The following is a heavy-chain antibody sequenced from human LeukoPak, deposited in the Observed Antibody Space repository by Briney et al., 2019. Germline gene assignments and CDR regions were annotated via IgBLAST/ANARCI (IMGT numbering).Heavy chain of an antibody. Sequence: GGSLRLSCAASGFTFSSYGMHWVRQAPGKGLEWVAVKSYDGSNKYYADSVKGRFTISRDNSKNTLYLQMNSLRAEDTAVYYCAKERFGELGYEYFQHWGQGTLVTVSS. D-gene: IGHD3-10*01. CDR2: KSYDGSNK. V-gene: IGHV3-30*18. CDR1: GFTFSSYG. CDR3: AKERFGELGYEYFQH. J-gene: IGHJ1*01.